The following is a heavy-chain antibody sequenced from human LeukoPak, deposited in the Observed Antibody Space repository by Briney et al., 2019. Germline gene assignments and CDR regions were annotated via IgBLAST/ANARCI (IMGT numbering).Heavy chain of an antibody. V-gene: IGHV1-18*01. CDR2: ISAYNGNT. Sequence: RASVKVSCKASGYTFTSYGISWVRQAPGQGLEWMGWISAYNGNTTYAQKLQGRVTMTRNTSISTAYMELSSLRSEDTAVYYCARGDAMVRGVYNWFDPWGQGTLVTVSS. CDR3: ARGDAMVRGVYNWFDP. CDR1: GYTFTSYG. D-gene: IGHD3-10*01. J-gene: IGHJ5*02.